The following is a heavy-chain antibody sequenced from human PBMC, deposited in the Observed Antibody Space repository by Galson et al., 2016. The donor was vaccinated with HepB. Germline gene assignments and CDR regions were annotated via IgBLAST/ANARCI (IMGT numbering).Heavy chain of an antibody. D-gene: IGHD3-9*01. CDR3: ARDARGYNILTEGNFDL. V-gene: IGHV1-2*02. CDR2: IGPHNANA. CDR1: GYTFADYY. J-gene: IGHJ3*01. Sequence: SVKVSCKASGYTFADYYIHWVRQAPGQGLEWTGWIGPHNANADVAQVLQGRVTVTRNTSSSTVYMELSWLTSDDTAVYYCARDARGYNILTEGNFDLWGQGTMVTVSS.